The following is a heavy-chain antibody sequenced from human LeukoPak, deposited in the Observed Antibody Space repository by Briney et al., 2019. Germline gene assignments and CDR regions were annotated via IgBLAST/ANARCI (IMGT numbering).Heavy chain of an antibody. CDR1: EYTFTAYD. D-gene: IGHD6-19*01. CDR2: INANSGAT. J-gene: IGHJ5*02. CDR3: VRDRSGWSYWFAP. Sequence: GASVTVSCKASEYTFTAYDMHWVRQAPRQGLEWMGWINANSGATNYEQKFQGRVTMTRDTSISTAYMELSELRSDDTAVYYCVRDRSGWSYWFAPWGQGTLVTVSS. V-gene: IGHV1-2*02.